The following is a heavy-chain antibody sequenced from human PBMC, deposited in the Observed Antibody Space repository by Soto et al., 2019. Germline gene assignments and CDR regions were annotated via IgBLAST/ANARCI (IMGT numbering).Heavy chain of an antibody. J-gene: IGHJ5*02. V-gene: IGHV4-31*03. CDR1: GGSISSGGYY. D-gene: IGHD1-1*01. Sequence: SETLSLTCTVSGGSISSGGYYWSWIRQHPGKGLEWIGYIYYSGSTYYNPSLKSRVTISVDTSKNQFSLKLSSVTAADTAVYYCARDGRDWFDPWGQGTLVTVSS. CDR2: IYYSGST. CDR3: ARDGRDWFDP.